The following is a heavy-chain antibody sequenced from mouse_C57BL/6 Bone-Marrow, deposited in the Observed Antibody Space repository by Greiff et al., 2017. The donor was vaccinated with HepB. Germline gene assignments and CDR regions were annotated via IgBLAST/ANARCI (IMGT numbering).Heavy chain of an antibody. CDR2: ISSGGDYI. D-gene: IGHD1-1*01. V-gene: IGHV5-9-1*02. CDR3: TRDLDTTVVAPYFDY. CDR1: GFTFSSYA. Sequence: EVQRVESGEGLVKPGGSLKLSCAASGFTFSSYAMSWVRQTPEKRLEWVAYISSGGDYIYYADTVKGRFTISRDNARNTLYLQMSSLKSEDTAMYYCTRDLDTTVVAPYFDYWGQGTTLTVSS. J-gene: IGHJ2*01.